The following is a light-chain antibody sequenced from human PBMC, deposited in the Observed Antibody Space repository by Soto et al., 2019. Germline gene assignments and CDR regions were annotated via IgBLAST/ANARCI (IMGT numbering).Light chain of an antibody. J-gene: IGLJ3*02. V-gene: IGLV2-14*03. CDR2: DVS. CDR1: SSDVGSFNF. Sequence: QSALTQPASVSGSPGQSITLSCTATSSDVGSFNFVSWYQQHPDKAPKLLIYDVSNPPLGVSSRFSGSKSDYTASLTISGLQPEDEADYYCCSHTTSSTGVFGGGTKLTVL. CDR3: CSHTTSSTGV.